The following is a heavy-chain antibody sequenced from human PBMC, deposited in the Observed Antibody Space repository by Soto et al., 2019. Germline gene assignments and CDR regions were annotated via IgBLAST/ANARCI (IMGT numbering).Heavy chain of an antibody. CDR2: IYHSGTI. D-gene: IGHD2-8*02. CDR3: ASSKRPTVLVDY. J-gene: IGHJ4*02. Sequence: QVQLQESGPGLVKPSGTLSLTCAVSGDSINSSNWWSWVRQPPGKGLEWIGAIYHSGTINYNPSLKSRISISLDKSKHRFSLKLNSVTAADTAFYFSASSKRPTVLVDYWGQGAVVTVSS. CDR1: GDSINSSNW. V-gene: IGHV4-4*02.